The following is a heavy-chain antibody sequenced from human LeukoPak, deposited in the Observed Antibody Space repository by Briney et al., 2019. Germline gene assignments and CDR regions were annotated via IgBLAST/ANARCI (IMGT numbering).Heavy chain of an antibody. V-gene: IGHV3-23*01. CDR3: AKDGKVSKQNYFDY. Sequence: PGGSLGLSCAASGFRFSSYAMSWVRQAPGKGLKWVSSIGGSGGNIYYADSVKGRFTISRDNSKNTLYLQLNSLRAEDTAVYYCAKDGKVSKQNYFDYWGQGTLVTVSS. J-gene: IGHJ4*02. D-gene: IGHD1-14*01. CDR1: GFRFSSYA. CDR2: IGGSGGNI.